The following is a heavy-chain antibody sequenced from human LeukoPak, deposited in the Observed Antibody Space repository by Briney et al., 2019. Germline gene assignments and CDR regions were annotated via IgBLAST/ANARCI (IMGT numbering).Heavy chain of an antibody. CDR2: IISIFGTA. V-gene: IGHV1-69*13. D-gene: IGHD6-13*01. CDR3: ASWSPGIADY. CDR1: GGTFSIYA. J-gene: IGHJ4*02. Sequence: GASVNLSRKASGGTFSIYATSWVRHAPAQGLEWMGGIISIFGTANYAQKSQGRVTITADESTSTAYMELRSLRSEDTAVYYCASWSPGIADYWGQGTLVTVSS.